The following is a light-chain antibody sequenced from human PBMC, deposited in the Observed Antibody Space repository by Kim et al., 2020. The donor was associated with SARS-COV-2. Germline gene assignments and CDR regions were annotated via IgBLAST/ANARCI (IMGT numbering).Light chain of an antibody. CDR3: QQYGSAPYT. CDR2: GAS. V-gene: IGKV3-20*01. Sequence: LPPGERTILSCRASQSVSSSYLAWYQQKPGQAPRILIYGASSRATGIPDRCSGSGSATDFTLTISRLEPEDFAVYYCQQYGSAPYTFGQGTKLEI. CDR1: QSVSSSY. J-gene: IGKJ2*01.